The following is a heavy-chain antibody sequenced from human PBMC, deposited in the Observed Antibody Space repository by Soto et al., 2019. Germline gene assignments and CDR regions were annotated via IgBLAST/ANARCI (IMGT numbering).Heavy chain of an antibody. Sequence: GGSLRLSXAASGFTFSDYYMSWIRQAPGKGLEWVSYISSSSSYTNYADSVKGRFTISRDNAKNSLYLQMNSLRAEDKAVYYCARDLSLVRCMDVWGQGTTVTVSS. J-gene: IGHJ6*02. D-gene: IGHD2-15*01. CDR3: ARDLSLVRCMDV. CDR2: ISSSSSYT. V-gene: IGHV3-11*06. CDR1: GFTFSDYY.